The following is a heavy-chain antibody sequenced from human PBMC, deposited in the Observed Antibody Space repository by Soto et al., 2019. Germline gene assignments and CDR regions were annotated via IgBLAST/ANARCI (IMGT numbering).Heavy chain of an antibody. Sequence: QVQLVESGGGLVKPGGSLRLSCAASGFTFSDYYMSWIRQAPGKGLEWVSYISSSSSYTNYADSVKGRFTISRDNAKNSLYLQMNSLRAEDTAVYYCARENVGIQLWLGDYGMDVWGQGTTVTVSS. D-gene: IGHD5-18*01. V-gene: IGHV3-11*05. CDR1: GFTFSDYY. CDR3: ARENVGIQLWLGDYGMDV. J-gene: IGHJ6*02. CDR2: ISSSSSYT.